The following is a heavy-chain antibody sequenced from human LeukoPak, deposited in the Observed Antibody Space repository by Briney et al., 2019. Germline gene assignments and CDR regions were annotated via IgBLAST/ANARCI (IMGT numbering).Heavy chain of an antibody. CDR2: ISGSGGST. J-gene: IGHJ4*02. D-gene: IGHD3-22*01. Sequence: GGSLRLSCAASGFTISSNYMSWVRQSPGKGLAWVSAISGSGGSTYYADSVKGRFTISRDNSKNTLYLQMNSLRAEDTAVYYCAKDTSYYDSSSDYWGQGTLVTVSS. V-gene: IGHV3-23*01. CDR1: GFTISSNY. CDR3: AKDTSYYDSSSDY.